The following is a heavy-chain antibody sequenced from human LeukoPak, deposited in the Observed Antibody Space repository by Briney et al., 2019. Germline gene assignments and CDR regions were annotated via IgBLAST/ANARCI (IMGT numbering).Heavy chain of an antibody. J-gene: IGHJ4*02. D-gene: IGHD3-22*01. CDR3: ARRRYYDSSGYQYYFDY. V-gene: IGHV4-39*01. CDR1: GASISSSSYY. Sequence: SETLSLTCSVSGASISSSSYYWGWIRQPPGKGLEWIGSIYYGGSTYYNPSLKSRVTISVDTSKNQFSLKLSSVTAADTAVYYCARRRYYDSSGYQYYFDYWGQGTPVTVSS. CDR2: IYYGGST.